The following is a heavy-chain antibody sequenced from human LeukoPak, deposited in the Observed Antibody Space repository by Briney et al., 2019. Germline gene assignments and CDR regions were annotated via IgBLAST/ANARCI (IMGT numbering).Heavy chain of an antibody. CDR3: ARVTGYMIEDYFDY. Sequence: ASQTLSLTCTVSGGSISSYYWSWIRQPPGKGLEWIGYIYYSGSTNYKPSLKSRVTISVETSKNQFSLKLRSVTAADTAVYYCARVTGYMIEDYFDYWGQGTLVTVSS. D-gene: IGHD3-22*01. CDR1: GGSISSYY. J-gene: IGHJ4*02. V-gene: IGHV4-59*01. CDR2: IYYSGST.